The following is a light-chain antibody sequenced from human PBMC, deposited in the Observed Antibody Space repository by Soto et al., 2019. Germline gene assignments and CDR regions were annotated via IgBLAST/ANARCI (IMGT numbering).Light chain of an antibody. CDR2: GAS. V-gene: IGKV3-20*01. CDR3: QHYDSSPPT. Sequence: EIVLTQSPGTLSLSPGERATLSCRASQSVSSNYLAWYQQKPGQAPRLLIYGASSRATGIPDRFSGSGSGTDVTLTISRLEPADFAVFFCQHYDSSPPTFGQGTKVEIK. J-gene: IGKJ1*01. CDR1: QSVSSNY.